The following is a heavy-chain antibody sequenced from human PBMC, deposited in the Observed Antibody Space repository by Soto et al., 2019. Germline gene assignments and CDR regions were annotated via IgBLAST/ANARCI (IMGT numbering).Heavy chain of an antibody. CDR3: ARDPGRSSNRWRVRQVADGDYYVMDV. V-gene: IGHV1-69*06. D-gene: IGHD2-2*01. CDR1: GGSFSSDA. Sequence: SMKVSCKASGGSFSSDAISWLRQSPGQGLERVGGIIPIFGTTKYAQKFQGRVTIIADTSTTTAYLELSSLRSEDTAIYYCARDPGRSSNRWRVRQVADGDYYVMDVWGQGTTVTVSS. J-gene: IGHJ6*02. CDR2: IIPIFGTT.